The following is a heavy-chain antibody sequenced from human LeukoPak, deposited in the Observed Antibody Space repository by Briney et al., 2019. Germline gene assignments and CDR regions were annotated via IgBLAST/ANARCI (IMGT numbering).Heavy chain of an antibody. Sequence: GGSLRLSCAASGFIFNTFWMSWVRQAPGKGLEWVANIKQDGSEKYYVDSVKGRFTISRDNAKNSLYLQMNSRRAEDTAVYYCARRGIVATTYFDYWGQGTLVTVSS. CDR3: ARRGIVATTYFDY. CDR2: IKQDGSEK. D-gene: IGHD5-12*01. CDR1: GFIFNTFW. V-gene: IGHV3-7*01. J-gene: IGHJ4*02.